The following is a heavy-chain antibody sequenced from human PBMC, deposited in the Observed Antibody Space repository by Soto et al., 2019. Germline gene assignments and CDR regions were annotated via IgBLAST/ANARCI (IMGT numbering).Heavy chain of an antibody. D-gene: IGHD6-19*01. V-gene: IGHV1-69*12. CDR2: IMPIFGRP. CDR1: GGTFSNYA. CDR3: ASWVKEAGTGGNYCYGMDV. J-gene: IGHJ6*02. Sequence: QVQLVQSGAEVKKPGSSVKVSCKASGGTFSNYAFSWVRQAPGQGLEWLGGIMPIFGRPDYAQKFRGRVTITADESTTTAHRETRSMRSEDTAAYYWASWVKEAGTGGNYCYGMDVWGQGTTVTVSS.